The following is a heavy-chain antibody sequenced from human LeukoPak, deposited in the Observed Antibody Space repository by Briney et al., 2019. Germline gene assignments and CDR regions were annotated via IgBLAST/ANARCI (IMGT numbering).Heavy chain of an antibody. J-gene: IGHJ4*02. CDR1: GFTFNTHA. D-gene: IGHD3-22*01. CDR2: ISGSGDFT. CDR3: AKDSGDSSGYYPIFDY. Sequence: GGSLRLSCAASGFTFNTHAMTWVRQAPGKGLEWVSVISGSGDFTYYADSVKGRFTISRDNSKNTLYLQMNSLRAEDTAVYYCAKDSGDSSGYYPIFDYWGQGTLVTVSS. V-gene: IGHV3-23*01.